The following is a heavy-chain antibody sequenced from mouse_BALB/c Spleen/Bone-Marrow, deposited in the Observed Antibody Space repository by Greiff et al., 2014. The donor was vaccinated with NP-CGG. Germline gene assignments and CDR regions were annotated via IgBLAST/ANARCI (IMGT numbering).Heavy chain of an antibody. J-gene: IGHJ2*01. CDR2: TNPNNGNT. CDR1: GYTFTSYY. Sequence: QVQLQQPGAELVKPGASVKLSCKASGYTFTSYYMYWVKQRPGQGLEWIGGTNPNNGNTNFSETFKSKATLTVDKSSSTAYMQLSSLTSEDSAVYHCTRRDYWGQGTTLTVSS. CDR3: TRRDY. V-gene: IGHV1S81*02.